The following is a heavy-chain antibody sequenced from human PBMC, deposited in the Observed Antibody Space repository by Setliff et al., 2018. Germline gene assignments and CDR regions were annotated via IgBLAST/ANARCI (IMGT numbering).Heavy chain of an antibody. V-gene: IGHV4-61*02. CDR3: ARASGGVIAPYFDY. Sequence: PSETLSLTCTVSGGSITDENSWWAWIRQPAGKRPEWLGLIYIRGGTDYNPSLKSRVTISLDTSRNQFSLNLTSVTAADTAVYYCARASGGVIAPYFDYWGQGTLVTVSS. CDR1: GGSITDENSW. J-gene: IGHJ4*02. CDR2: IYIRGGT. D-gene: IGHD3-16*02.